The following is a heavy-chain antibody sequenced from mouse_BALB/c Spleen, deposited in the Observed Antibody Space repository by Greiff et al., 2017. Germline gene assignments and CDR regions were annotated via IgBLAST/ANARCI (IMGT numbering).Heavy chain of an antibody. V-gene: IGHV14-3*02. J-gene: IGHJ3*01. CDR3: ARDVNYGFAY. CDR1: GFNIKDTY. CDR2: IDPANGNT. D-gene: IGHD2-1*01. Sequence: EVKLQESGAELVKPGASVKLSCTASGFNIKDTYMHWVKQRPEQGLEWIGMIDPANGNTKYDPKFQGKATITADTASNTAYLQLSSLTSEDTAVYYCARDVNYGFAYWGQGTLVTVSA.